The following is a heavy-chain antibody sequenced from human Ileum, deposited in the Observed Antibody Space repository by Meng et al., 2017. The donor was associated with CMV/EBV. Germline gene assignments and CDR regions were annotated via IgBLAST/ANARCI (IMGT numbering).Heavy chain of an antibody. CDR1: GYTRSDYY. V-gene: IGHV1-46*01. J-gene: IGHJ5*02. Sequence: KASGYTRSDYYLHWVRQAPGQGLEWMGVIDPTTGSATYAETFQGRVTMTRDTSTSTVYMELSSLRSEDRAVYYCARAVVVRGSYTYDPWGQGTLVTVSS. CDR3: ARAVVVRGSYTYDP. D-gene: IGHD3-16*01. CDR2: IDPTTGSA.